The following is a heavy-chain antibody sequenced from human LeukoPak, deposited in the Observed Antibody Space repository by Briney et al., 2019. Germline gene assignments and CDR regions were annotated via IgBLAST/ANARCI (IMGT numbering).Heavy chain of an antibody. Sequence: KTSETLSLTCTVSGGSISSSSYYWGWIRQPPGKGLEWIGSIYYSGSTYYNPSLKSRVTISVDTSKNQFSLRLSSVTAADTAVYYCARPAIGYSSGWYGDYYYYYMDVWGKGTTVTISS. J-gene: IGHJ6*03. CDR1: GGSISSSSYY. V-gene: IGHV4-39*01. CDR3: ARPAIGYSSGWYGDYYYYYMDV. CDR2: IYYSGST. D-gene: IGHD6-19*01.